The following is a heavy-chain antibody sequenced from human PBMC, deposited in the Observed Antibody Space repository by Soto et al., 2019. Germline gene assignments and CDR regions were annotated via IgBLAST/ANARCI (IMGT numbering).Heavy chain of an antibody. J-gene: IGHJ4*02. V-gene: IGHV1-8*01. CDR2: MNPNSGNT. Sequence: QVQLVQSGAEVKQPGASVKVSCKASGYTFTSYDINWVRQATGQGLEWMGWMNPNSGNTGYVQRFQGRVTMTRNTAISTAYRKQSSLTSEDTAVYYRAREYSSGWSKDWGQGTLVTVSS. CDR1: GYTFTSYD. D-gene: IGHD6-19*01. CDR3: AREYSSGWSKD.